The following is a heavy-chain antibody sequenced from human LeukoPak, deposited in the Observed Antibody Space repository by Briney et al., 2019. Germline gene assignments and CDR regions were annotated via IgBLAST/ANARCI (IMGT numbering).Heavy chain of an antibody. D-gene: IGHD1-26*01. J-gene: IGHJ4*02. CDR1: GFTFSSYA. V-gene: IGHV3-23*01. CDR2: ISVSGDYT. Sequence: GGSLRLSCAASGFTFSSYAMSWVRQAPGKGLEWVSSISVSGDYTTYADSVKGRFTISRDNSKNTLYLQMNSLRAEDTAVYYCARGARSSLPLDYWGQGTLVTVSS. CDR3: ARGARSSLPLDY.